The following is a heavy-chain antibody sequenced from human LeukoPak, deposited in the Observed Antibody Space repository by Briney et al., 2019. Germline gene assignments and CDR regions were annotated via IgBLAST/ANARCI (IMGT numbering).Heavy chain of an antibody. V-gene: IGHV4-39*07. CDR1: GGSISSTTYY. CDR2: INYSGST. CDR3: ARVPSHFDY. Sequence: SETLSLTCTVSGGSISSTTYYWVWIRQPPGKGLDWIGSINYSGSTYYNPSLKSRVTISVDTSKNQFSLKLSSVTAADTSVYYCARVPSHFDYWGQGTLVTVSS. J-gene: IGHJ4*02.